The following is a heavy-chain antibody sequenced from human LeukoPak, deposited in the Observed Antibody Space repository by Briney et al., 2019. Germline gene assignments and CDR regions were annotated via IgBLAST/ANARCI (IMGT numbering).Heavy chain of an antibody. CDR2: INHSGST. V-gene: IGHV4-34*01. D-gene: IGHD3-22*01. CDR1: GGSFSGYY. CDR3: ARTALGGTSGYYLGVFDY. Sequence: SETLSLTCAVYGGSFSGYYWSWIRQPPGKGLEWIGEINHSGSTNYNPSLKSRVTISVDTSKNQFSLKLSSVTAADTAVYYCARTALGGTSGYYLGVFDYWGQGTLVTVSS. J-gene: IGHJ4*02.